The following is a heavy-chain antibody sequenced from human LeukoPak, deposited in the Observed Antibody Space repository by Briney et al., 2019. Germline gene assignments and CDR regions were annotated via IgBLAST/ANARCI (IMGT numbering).Heavy chain of an antibody. J-gene: IGHJ4*02. CDR3: ARGRTRRTWDFWSGYHPFDY. D-gene: IGHD3-3*01. Sequence: SETLSLTCEISGGSFSGYYWSWIRQTPGKGLEWIGEINHSGSTNYNPSLKSRVTISVDTSKNQFSLKLSSVTAADTAVYYCARGRTRRTWDFWSGYHPFDYWGQGTLVTVSS. CDR2: INHSGST. CDR1: GGSFSGYY. V-gene: IGHV4-34*01.